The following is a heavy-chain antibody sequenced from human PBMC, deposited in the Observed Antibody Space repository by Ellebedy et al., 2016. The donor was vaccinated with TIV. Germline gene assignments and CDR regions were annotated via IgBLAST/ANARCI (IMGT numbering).Heavy chain of an antibody. Sequence: GGSLRLSXAASGFTVSSNYMSWVRQAPGKGLEWVSVIYSGGNTYYADSVRGRFTVPRDNSKNTLYLQMNSLRAEDTAVYYCARGVFGGFLDYWGQGTLVTVSS. CDR2: IYSGGNT. J-gene: IGHJ4*02. V-gene: IGHV3-53*01. CDR1: GFTVSSNY. D-gene: IGHD3-10*02. CDR3: ARGVFGGFLDY.